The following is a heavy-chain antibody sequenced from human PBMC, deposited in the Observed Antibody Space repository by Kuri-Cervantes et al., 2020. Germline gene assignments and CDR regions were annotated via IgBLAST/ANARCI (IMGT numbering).Heavy chain of an antibody. Sequence: ESLKISCTVSGGSISSYYWSWIRQPPGKGLEWIGYIYYSGSTNYNPSLKSRVTISVDTSKNQFSLKLSSVTAADTAVYYCARDPIYYYDSSGYYPTHWYFDLWGRGTLVTVSS. D-gene: IGHD3-22*01. CDR1: GGSISSYY. CDR2: IYYSGST. CDR3: ARDPIYYYDSSGYYPTHWYFDL. J-gene: IGHJ2*01. V-gene: IGHV4-59*12.